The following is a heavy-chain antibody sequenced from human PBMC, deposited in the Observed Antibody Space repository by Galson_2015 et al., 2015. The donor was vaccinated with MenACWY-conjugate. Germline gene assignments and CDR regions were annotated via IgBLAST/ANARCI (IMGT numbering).Heavy chain of an antibody. J-gene: IGHJ4*02. CDR1: GGSSSSRGYY. V-gene: IGHV4-61*08. D-gene: IGHD2/OR15-2a*01. Sequence: ETLSLTCTVSGGSSSSRGYYWTWIRQPPGKGLEWIGLIYDSGTTKYNPSLKGRVTISLDTSKNQVSLKLSSVTAADTAVYYCAREFSYWGQGTLVTVSS. CDR2: IYDSGTT. CDR3: AREFSY.